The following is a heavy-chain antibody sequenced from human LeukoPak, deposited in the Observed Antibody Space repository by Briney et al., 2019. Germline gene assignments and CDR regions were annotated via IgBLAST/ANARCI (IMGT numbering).Heavy chain of an antibody. CDR2: ISGSGGST. D-gene: IGHD5-18*01. CDR3: AKDTAMVCVGYGMDV. CDR1: GFTFSSYV. V-gene: IGHV3-23*01. Sequence: GGSLRLSCAASGFTFSSYVMSWVRQAPGKGLEWVSAISGSGGSTYYTDSVKGRFTISRDNSKNTLYLQMNSLRAEDTAVYYCAKDTAMVCVGYGMDVWGQGTTVTVSS. J-gene: IGHJ6*02.